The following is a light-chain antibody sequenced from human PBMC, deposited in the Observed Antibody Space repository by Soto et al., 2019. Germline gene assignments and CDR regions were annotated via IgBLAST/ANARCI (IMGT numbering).Light chain of an antibody. CDR3: QQRSNWPPIT. V-gene: IGKV3D-20*02. CDR1: QSVSNNY. Sequence: EIVLTQSPGTLSLSPGERATLSVRASQSVSNNYLAWYQQKPGQAPRLLIYGASNRATGIPDRFSGSGSGTDFTLTISRLEPEDFAVYYCQQRSNWPPITFGQGTRLENK. CDR2: GAS. J-gene: IGKJ5*01.